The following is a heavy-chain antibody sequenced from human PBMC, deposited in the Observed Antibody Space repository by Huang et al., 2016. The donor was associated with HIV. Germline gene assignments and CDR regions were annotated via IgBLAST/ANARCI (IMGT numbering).Heavy chain of an antibody. CDR1: GFTFRNAW. D-gene: IGHD6-25*01. CDR3: TTWARTSAGGN. J-gene: IGHJ4*02. V-gene: IGHV3-15*05. Sequence: EVQLVESGGGLVTPGGSLRLSCAAYGFTFRNAWMGWVRQTAGKGIEWVGLIKSKNDGGTTDYAAPVKGRFTMSRDDSKNTVYLQMNGLKSEDTAVYYCTTWARTSAGGNWGQGTLVTVSS. CDR2: IKSKNDGGTT.